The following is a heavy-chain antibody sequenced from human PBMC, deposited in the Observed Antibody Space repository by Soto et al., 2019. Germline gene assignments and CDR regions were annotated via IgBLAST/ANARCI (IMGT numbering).Heavy chain of an antibody. V-gene: IGHV1-69*02. Sequence: QVQLVQSGAEVKKPGSSVKVSCKASGGSFTSFIVTWVRQAPGQGLEWMGRIIPVLDVEYYAQKFQGRLTITADKSTNTAYMELRSLRSEDTAVYYCSRGGSSWQPHEDYWGQGTLVTVSS. CDR1: GGSFTSFI. CDR3: SRGGSSWQPHEDY. J-gene: IGHJ4*02. CDR2: IIPVLDVE. D-gene: IGHD6-13*01.